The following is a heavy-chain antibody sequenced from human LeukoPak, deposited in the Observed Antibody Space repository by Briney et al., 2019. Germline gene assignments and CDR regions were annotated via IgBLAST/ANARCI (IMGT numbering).Heavy chain of an antibody. J-gene: IGHJ4*02. Sequence: GGSLRLSCAASGFTFSNYAMSWVRQAPGKGLEWVAVISYDGSNKYYADSVKGRFTISRDNSKNTLYLQMNSLRAEDTAVYYCARGGYGGSLFDYWGQGTLVTVSS. CDR3: ARGGYGGSLFDY. V-gene: IGHV3-30*04. CDR2: ISYDGSNK. CDR1: GFTFSNYA. D-gene: IGHD4-23*01.